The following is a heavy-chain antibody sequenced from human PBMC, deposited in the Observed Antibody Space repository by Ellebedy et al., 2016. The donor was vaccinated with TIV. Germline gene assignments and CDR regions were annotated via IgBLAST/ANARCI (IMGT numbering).Heavy chain of an antibody. J-gene: IGHJ5*02. V-gene: IGHV3-66*01. CDR2: IGSGGKT. CDR1: RFTVSSNF. Sequence: ESLKISCEGFRFTVSSNFMTWVRQAPGKGLEWVSGIGSGGKTFYADSVKGRFTISRDNSKNTVFLQMNSLRPENTAVYYWEAWLRFGDLVPFDPWGQGTLVTVSS. CDR3: EAWLRFGDLVPFDP. D-gene: IGHD3-10*01.